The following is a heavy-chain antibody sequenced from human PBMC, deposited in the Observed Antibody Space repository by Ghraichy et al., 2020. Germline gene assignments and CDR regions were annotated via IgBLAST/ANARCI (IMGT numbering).Heavy chain of an antibody. CDR3: ARGTYGPGKYYYMEI. Sequence: LGFMFHSGTINYNPSLKSRVTISINTSKNQFYLKLNSVTAADTAVYYCARGTYGPGKYYYMEIWGKG. J-gene: IGHJ6*03. D-gene: IGHD3-10*01. CDR2: MFHSGTI. V-gene: IGHV4-59*09.